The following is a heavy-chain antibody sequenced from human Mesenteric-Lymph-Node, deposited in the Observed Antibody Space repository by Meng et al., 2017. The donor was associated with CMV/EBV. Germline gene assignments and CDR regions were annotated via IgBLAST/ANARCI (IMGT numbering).Heavy chain of an antibody. CDR1: GFNFNRYG. D-gene: IGHD2-2*02. V-gene: IGHV3-30*04. CDR2: ISYDGMKR. J-gene: IGHJ5*02. CDR3: AKDHGYCSSTSCYTFDP. Sequence: GGSLRLSCAASGFNFNRYGIYWVRQAPGKGLETVAVISYDGMKRYYVNSVEGRFTVSRDNSKKAVYLDLNSLRPEDTAVYYCAKDHGYCSSTSCYTFDPWGQGTLVTVSS.